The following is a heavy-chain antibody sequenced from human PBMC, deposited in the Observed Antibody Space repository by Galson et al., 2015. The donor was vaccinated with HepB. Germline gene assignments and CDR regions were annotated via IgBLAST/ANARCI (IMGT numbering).Heavy chain of an antibody. CDR1: GFIFTNYP. V-gene: IGHV3-21*01. Sequence: LRLSCAASGFIFTNYPINWVRQAPGKGLQWVSSISSSSTYIYYADSVKGRFTISRDNAKNSVYLQMNSLRVDDTAVYYCASVLADYWGQGALVTVSS. CDR3: ASVLADY. J-gene: IGHJ4*02. CDR2: ISSSSTYI.